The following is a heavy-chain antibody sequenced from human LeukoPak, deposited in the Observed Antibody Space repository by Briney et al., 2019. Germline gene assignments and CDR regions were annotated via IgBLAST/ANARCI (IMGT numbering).Heavy chain of an antibody. D-gene: IGHD5-18*01. V-gene: IGHV3-23*01. CDR3: AKEAKYTAMVTYTFDY. J-gene: IGHJ4*02. CDR1: GFTFSSYA. Sequence: PGGSLRLSCAASGFTFSSYAMSWVRQAPGKGLEWVSAISGSGGSTYYADSVKGRFTISRDNSKNTLYLQMNSLRAEDAAVYYCAKEAKYTAMVTYTFDYWGQGTLVTVSS. CDR2: ISGSGGST.